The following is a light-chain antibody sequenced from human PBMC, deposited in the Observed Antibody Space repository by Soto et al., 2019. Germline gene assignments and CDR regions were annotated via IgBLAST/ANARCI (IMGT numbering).Light chain of an antibody. CDR3: QQSNRWPLT. CDR1: QSVSSN. CDR2: AAS. J-gene: IGKJ4*01. Sequence: DIVMTQSPATLSVSPGERATLSCRASQSVSSNLTWYQQKPGQAPSLLIYAASTRATGTPARFSGSGSGTDFTLTISSLQSEDFAVYYCQQSNRWPLTFGGGTKVDIK. V-gene: IGKV3-15*01.